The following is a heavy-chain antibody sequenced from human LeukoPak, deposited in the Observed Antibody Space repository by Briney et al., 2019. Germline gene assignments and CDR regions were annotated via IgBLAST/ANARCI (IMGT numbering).Heavy chain of an antibody. J-gene: IGHJ5*02. D-gene: IGHD2-15*01. CDR1: GFTFSSYS. V-gene: IGHV3-21*01. CDR3: ARGRVVVVVAARMANWFDP. Sequence: GGSLRLSCAASGFTFSSYSMNWVRQAPGKGLEWVSSISSSSSYICYADSVKGRFTISRDNAKNSLYLQMNSLRAEDTAVYYCARGRVVVVVAARMANWFDPWGQGTLVTVSS. CDR2: ISSSSSYI.